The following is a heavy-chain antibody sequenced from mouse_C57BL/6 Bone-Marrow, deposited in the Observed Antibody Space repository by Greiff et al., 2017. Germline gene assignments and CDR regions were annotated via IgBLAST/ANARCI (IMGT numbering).Heavy chain of an antibody. Sequence: VQLVESGAELVKPGASVKLSCTASGFTFTAYYIEWMKQSPEQSLEWIGNFDPYDDDTKYNQKFKGKATLTVDTSSSTDYMQLSRLTSEDAAVYYCARGGNYEGYWFAYWGQGTTLTVSS. CDR3: ARGGNYEGYWFAY. V-gene: IGHV1-47*01. D-gene: IGHD2-1*01. J-gene: IGHJ2*01. CDR1: GFTFTAYY. CDR2: FDPYDDDT.